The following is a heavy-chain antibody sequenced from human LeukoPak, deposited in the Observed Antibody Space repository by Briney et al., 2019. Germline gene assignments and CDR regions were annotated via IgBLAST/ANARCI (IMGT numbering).Heavy chain of an antibody. V-gene: IGHV3-23*01. D-gene: IGHD2-2*01. J-gene: IGHJ4*02. Sequence: GGSLRLSCATSGFTFTRNAMAWVREAPGKGLEWVSAIDGSGGTTFYAGSVKGRVTISRVQSTNTVYLQMNSLRADDTAVYYCAKAHCSSTSCSRADNWGQGTLVIVSS. CDR1: GFTFTRNA. CDR3: AKAHCSSTSCSRADN. CDR2: IDGSGGTT.